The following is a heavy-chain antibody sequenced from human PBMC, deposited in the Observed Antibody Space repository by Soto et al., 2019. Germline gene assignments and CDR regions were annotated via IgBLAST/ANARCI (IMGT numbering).Heavy chain of an antibody. Sequence: QVQLQESGPGLVKPSETLSLTCTVSGGSISSYYWSLIRQPPGKGLEWIGYIYDSGSTNYNPSLKSRVTISVDTSKNQFSLKLSSVTAAETAVYYCARWYGGSLDYWGQGTLVTVSS. CDR1: GGSISSYY. V-gene: IGHV4-59*01. J-gene: IGHJ4*02. CDR3: ARWYGGSLDY. D-gene: IGHD4-17*01. CDR2: IYDSGST.